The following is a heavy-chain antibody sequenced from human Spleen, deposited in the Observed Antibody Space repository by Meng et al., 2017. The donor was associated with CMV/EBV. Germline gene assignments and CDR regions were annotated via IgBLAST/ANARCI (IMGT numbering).Heavy chain of an antibody. D-gene: IGHD3-10*01. CDR2: IRYDGSNQ. CDR3: AKDSSTRWSGPD. V-gene: IGHV3-30*02. Sequence: GESLKISCAASGFTFSNYGMHWVRQAPGKGLEWLAFIRYDGSNQYYTDSVKGRFTISRDNSKNTLYLQMNSLRPEDTAVYFCAKDSSTRWSGPDWGQGTLVTVSS. CDR1: GFTFSNYG. J-gene: IGHJ4*02.